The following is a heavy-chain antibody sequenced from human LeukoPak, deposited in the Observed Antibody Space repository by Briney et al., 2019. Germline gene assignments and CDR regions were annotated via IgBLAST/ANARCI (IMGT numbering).Heavy chain of an antibody. CDR1: GFTFSNAW. CDR2: IKRKGDDGTI. V-gene: IGHV3-15*01. J-gene: IGHJ4*02. Sequence: GGSLRLSCAASGFTFSNAWMSWVRQAPGKGLEWVGRIKRKGDDGTIDYAAPVKGRLTISRDDSKNTLYLQMNSLKSEDTAVYYCPAGTGRSDFDYGGQGPLATVSS. CDR3: PAGTGRSDFDY.